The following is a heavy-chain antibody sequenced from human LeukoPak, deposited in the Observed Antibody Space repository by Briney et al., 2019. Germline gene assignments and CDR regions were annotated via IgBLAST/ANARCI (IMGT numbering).Heavy chain of an antibody. J-gene: IGHJ4*02. CDR3: ASPKHEYYYDSSGYIFDY. D-gene: IGHD3-22*01. V-gene: IGHV1-69*13. Sequence: GASVKVSCKASGGTFSSYAISWVRQAPGQGLEWMGGIIPIFGTANYAQKFQGRVTITADESTSTAYMELSSLRSEDTAVYYCASPKHEYYYDSSGYIFDYWGQGTLVTVSS. CDR2: IIPIFGTA. CDR1: GGTFSSYA.